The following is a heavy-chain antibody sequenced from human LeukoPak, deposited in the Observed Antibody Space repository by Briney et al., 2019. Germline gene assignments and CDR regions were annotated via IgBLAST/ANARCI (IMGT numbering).Heavy chain of an antibody. CDR1: GFTFDDYA. V-gene: IGHV3-9*01. CDR2: ISWNSGSI. Sequence: PGRSLRLSCAASGFTFDDYAMPWVRQAPGKGLEWVSGISWNSGSIGYADSVKGRFTISRDNAKNSLYLQMNSLRAEDTASYYCAKGTGLYYYDSSGPGWGQGTLVTVSS. CDR3: AKGTGLYYYDSSGPG. D-gene: IGHD3-22*01. J-gene: IGHJ4*02.